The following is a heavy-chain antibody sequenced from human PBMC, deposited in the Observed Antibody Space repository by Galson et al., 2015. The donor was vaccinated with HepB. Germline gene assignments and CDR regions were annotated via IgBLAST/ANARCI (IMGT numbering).Heavy chain of an antibody. CDR2: IIPIFGTT. CDR1: GGTFSRYA. J-gene: IGHJ4*02. Sequence: SVKVSCKASGGTFSRYAISWVRQAPGQGLEWMGGIIPIFGTTNYAQKFQGRVTVTADESTSTAYMELSSLRSEDTAVYYCARGPTDHLWGYYFDYWGQGTLVTVSS. CDR3: ARGPTDHLWGYYFDY. D-gene: IGHD2-21*01. V-gene: IGHV1-69*13.